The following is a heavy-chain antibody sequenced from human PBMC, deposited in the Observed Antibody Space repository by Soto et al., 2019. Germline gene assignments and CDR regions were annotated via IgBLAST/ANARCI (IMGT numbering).Heavy chain of an antibody. CDR3: ARHSTDAATVTTAYYYYGMDV. V-gene: IGHV5-51*01. CDR2: IYPGDSDT. D-gene: IGHD4-17*01. Sequence: PGESLKISCKDSGYSFTSYWIVWVRQMPGKGLEWMGIIYPGDSDTRYSPSFQGQVTISADKSISTAYLQWSSLKASDTAMYYCARHSTDAATVTTAYYYYGMDVWGQGTTVTVSS. J-gene: IGHJ6*02. CDR1: GYSFTSYW.